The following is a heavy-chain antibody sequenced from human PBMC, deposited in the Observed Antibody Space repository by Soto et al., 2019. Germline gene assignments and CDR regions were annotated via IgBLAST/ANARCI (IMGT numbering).Heavy chain of an antibody. V-gene: IGHV3-33*01. J-gene: IGHJ4*02. Sequence: GGSLRLSCAASGFTFSSYGMHWVRQAPGKGLEWVAVIWYDGSNKYYADSVKGRFTISRDNSKNTLYLQMNSLRAEDTAVYYCARETEDIVVVPAARYFDYWGQGTLVTVSS. CDR3: ARETEDIVVVPAARYFDY. CDR2: IWYDGSNK. D-gene: IGHD2-2*01. CDR1: GFTFSSYG.